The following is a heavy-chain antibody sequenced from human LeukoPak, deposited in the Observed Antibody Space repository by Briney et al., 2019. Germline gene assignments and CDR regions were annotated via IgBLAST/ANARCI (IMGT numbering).Heavy chain of an antibody. CDR3: ARVETTANAFDI. D-gene: IGHD4-11*01. CDR2: IYYSGST. V-gene: IGHV4-31*03. J-gene: IGHJ3*02. CDR1: GGSISSGGYY. Sequence: SQTLSLTCTVSGGSISSGGYYWSWIRQHPGKGLEWIGYIYYSGSTYYNPSLKSRVTISVDTSKNQFSLRLSSVTAADTAVYYCARVETTANAFDIWGQGTMVTVSS.